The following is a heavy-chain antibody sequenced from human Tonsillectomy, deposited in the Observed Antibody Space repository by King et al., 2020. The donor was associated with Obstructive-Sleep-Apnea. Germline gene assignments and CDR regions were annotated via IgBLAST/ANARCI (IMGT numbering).Heavy chain of an antibody. CDR2: IVWDDVK. Sequence: TLKESGPALVKPTQTLTLTCTFSGVSLSTSGMGVSGIRKPPGKALECLARIVWDDVKYYSTSLKTRLTISKDTSKNQVVLTMTNMDPVDKATYYCARIVGDGYNYYYYGMDVWGQGTTVTVSS. D-gene: IGHD5-24*01. J-gene: IGHJ6*02. V-gene: IGHV2-70*04. CDR3: ARIVGDGYNYYYYGMDV. CDR1: GVSLSTSGMG.